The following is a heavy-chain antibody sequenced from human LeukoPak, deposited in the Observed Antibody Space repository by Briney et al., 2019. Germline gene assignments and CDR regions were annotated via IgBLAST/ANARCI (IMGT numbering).Heavy chain of an antibody. Sequence: GSLRLSCAASGFTFSSYEMNWVRQAPGKGLEWVSYISSSGSTIYYAGSVKGRFTISRDNSKNTLYLQMNSLRAEDTAVYYCAKGVLGNAFDIWGQGTMVTVSS. CDR2: ISSSGSTI. V-gene: IGHV3-48*03. J-gene: IGHJ3*02. CDR1: GFTFSSYE. D-gene: IGHD1-26*01. CDR3: AKGVLGNAFDI.